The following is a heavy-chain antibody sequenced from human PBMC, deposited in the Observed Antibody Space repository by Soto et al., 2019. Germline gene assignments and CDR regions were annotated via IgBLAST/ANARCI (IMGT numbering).Heavy chain of an antibody. Sequence: SETLSLTCAVYDGSFSDYYWSWVRQPPGKGLEWIGEINQSGTTNYNPSLKSRFTISVDRSKNQFSLKLGSVTAADTAVYYCARRVTILYYFDPWGQGTQVTVSS. CDR3: ARRVTILYYFDP. CDR1: DGSFSDYY. J-gene: IGHJ4*02. D-gene: IGHD3-9*01. CDR2: INQSGTT. V-gene: IGHV4-34*01.